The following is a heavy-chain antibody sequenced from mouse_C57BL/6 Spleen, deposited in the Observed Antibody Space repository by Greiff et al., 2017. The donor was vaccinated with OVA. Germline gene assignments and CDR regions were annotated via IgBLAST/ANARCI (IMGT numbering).Heavy chain of an antibody. D-gene: IGHD2-3*01. Sequence: EVHLVESGGGLVKPGGSLKLSCAASGFTFSSYAMSWVRQTPEKRLEWVATISDGGSYTYYPDNVKGRFTISRDNAKNNLYLQMSHLKSEDTAMYYCARDRDDGYHFDYWGQGTTLTVSS. CDR1: GFTFSSYA. J-gene: IGHJ2*01. CDR3: ARDRDDGYHFDY. V-gene: IGHV5-4*01. CDR2: ISDGGSYT.